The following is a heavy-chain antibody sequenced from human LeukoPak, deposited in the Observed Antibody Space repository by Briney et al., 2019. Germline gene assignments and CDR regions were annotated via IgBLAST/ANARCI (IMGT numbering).Heavy chain of an antibody. CDR2: INPNSGGT. D-gene: IGHD2-2*01. V-gene: IGHV1-2*02. J-gene: IGHJ2*01. Sequence: ASVKVSCKASGYTFTGYYMHWVRQAPGQGLEWMGWINPNSGGTNYAQKFQGRVTMTRDTSISTAYMELSRLRSDDTAVYYCARDRAVVPAAILWYFDLWGRGTLVTVSS. CDR3: ARDRAVVPAAILWYFDL. CDR1: GYTFTGYY.